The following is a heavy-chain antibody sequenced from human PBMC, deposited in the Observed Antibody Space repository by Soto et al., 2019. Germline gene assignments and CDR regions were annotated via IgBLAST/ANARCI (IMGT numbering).Heavy chain of an antibody. Sequence: QVQLVQSGAEVQEPGASVRVSCKASGYTFTRYYIHWVRQAPGQGLEWMGIINPSDGSKKYAQKFQGRVTLTRDTSTSTVDMELNSLRSDDTAVYYCAKSIKEGGMTVRGADYWGQGTLLTVSS. V-gene: IGHV1-46*01. CDR3: AKSIKEGGMTVRGADY. CDR1: GYTFTRYY. CDR2: INPSDGSK. D-gene: IGHD6-6*01. J-gene: IGHJ4*02.